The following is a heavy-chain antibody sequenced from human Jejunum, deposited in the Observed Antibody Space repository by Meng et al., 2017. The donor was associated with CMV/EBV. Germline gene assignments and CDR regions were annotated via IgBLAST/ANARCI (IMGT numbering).Heavy chain of an antibody. V-gene: IGHV1-2*02. Sequence: SEYTFNDYDVDGVRQAPGQGLEWMGYINPYTGDTNYAQKFQGRVTMNRDTSTNTADMELTRLRSDDTALYYCAKDGGSFLDYYFDSWGQGTLVTVSS. J-gene: IGHJ4*02. CDR3: AKDGGSFLDYYFDS. CDR1: EYTFNDYD. CDR2: INPYTGDT. D-gene: IGHD1-26*01.